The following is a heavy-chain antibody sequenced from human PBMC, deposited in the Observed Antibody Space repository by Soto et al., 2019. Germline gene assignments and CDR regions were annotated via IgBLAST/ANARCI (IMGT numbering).Heavy chain of an antibody. D-gene: IGHD2-2*01. J-gene: IGHJ6*02. CDR1: GFTFSNYA. CDR2: ISGSGGSS. V-gene: IGHV3-23*01. Sequence: EVHLLESGGGLVQPGGSLRLSCAASGFTFSNYAMSWVRQAPGKGLQWVSAISGSGGSSYYADSVKGRFTISRDNSKNTLYLQLNSLRAEDTAVYYCVKDIADIVVIPASISAYYALHVWGQGTTVTVSS. CDR3: VKDIADIVVIPASISAYYALHV.